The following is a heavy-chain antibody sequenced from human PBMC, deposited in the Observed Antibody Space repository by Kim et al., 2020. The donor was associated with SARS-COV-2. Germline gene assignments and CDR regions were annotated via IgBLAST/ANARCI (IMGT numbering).Heavy chain of an antibody. CDR1: GFTFSSYS. V-gene: IGHV3-21*01. CDR3: ASLPAADMQYYYYYGMDV. J-gene: IGHJ6*02. D-gene: IGHD2-2*01. Sequence: GGSLRLSCAASGFTFSSYSMNWVRQAPGKGLEWVSSISSSSSYIYYADSVKGRFTISRDNAKNSLYLQMNSLRAEDTAVYYCASLPAADMQYYYYYGMDVWGQGTTVTVSS. CDR2: ISSSSSYI.